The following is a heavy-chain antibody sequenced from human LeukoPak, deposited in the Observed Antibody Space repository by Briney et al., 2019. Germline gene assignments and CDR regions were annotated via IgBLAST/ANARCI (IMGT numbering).Heavy chain of an antibody. CDR1: GFTFSDYY. Sequence: PGGSLRLSCAASGFTFSDYYMSWIRQAPGKGLEWVSYISSSGSTIYYADSVKGRFTISRDNAKNSLYLQMNSLRAEDTAVYYCARTPTAYGKAYYFDYWGQGTLVTVPS. CDR2: ISSSGSTI. D-gene: IGHD3-10*01. J-gene: IGHJ4*02. V-gene: IGHV3-11*01. CDR3: ARTPTAYGKAYYFDY.